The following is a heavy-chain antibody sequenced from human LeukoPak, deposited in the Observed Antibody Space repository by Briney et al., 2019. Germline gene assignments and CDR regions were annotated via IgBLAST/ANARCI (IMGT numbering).Heavy chain of an antibody. CDR2: IDARSGIT. CDR3: AKDIYGGNPDWYFDL. D-gene: IGHD4-23*01. V-gene: IGHV3-48*01. CDR1: GFPFTIFG. J-gene: IGHJ2*01. Sequence: GGSLRLSCAASGFPFTIFGLNWVRQAPGKGPEWVSYIDARSGITYYADSVQGRFTISRDDARESVFLQMDGLRAEDTAVYYCAKDIYGGNPDWYFDLWGRGTLVTVSS.